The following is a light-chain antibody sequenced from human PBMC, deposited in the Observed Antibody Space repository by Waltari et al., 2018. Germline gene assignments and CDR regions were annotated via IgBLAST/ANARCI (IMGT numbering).Light chain of an antibody. CDR3: PQYYSTFCT. CDR2: AAS. V-gene: IGKV1-NL1*01. Sequence: DIQMTQSPYSLSASVGDSITITCRASQAISNSLAWYQQKPGKAPKLLLYAASRLESGVPSRFSGSGSGTDYTLTISSLQPEDFATYYCPQYYSTFCTFGQGTKVDI. J-gene: IGKJ1*01. CDR1: QAISNS.